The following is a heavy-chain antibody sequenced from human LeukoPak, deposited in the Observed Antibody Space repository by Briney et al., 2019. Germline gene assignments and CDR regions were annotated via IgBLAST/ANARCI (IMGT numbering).Heavy chain of an antibody. D-gene: IGHD6-19*01. CDR1: GFTFSSYW. CDR2: INSDGSST. V-gene: IGHV3-74*01. Sequence: GGSLRLSCAASGFTFSSYWMHWVRQAPGKGPVWVSRINSDGSSTRYADSVKGRFTISRDNSKNTLYLQMNSLRAEDTAVYYCASGRAVAGNLNYWGQGTLVTVSS. J-gene: IGHJ4*02. CDR3: ASGRAVAGNLNY.